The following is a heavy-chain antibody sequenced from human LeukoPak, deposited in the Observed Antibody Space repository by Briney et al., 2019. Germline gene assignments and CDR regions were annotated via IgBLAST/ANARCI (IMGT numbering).Heavy chain of an antibody. D-gene: IGHD4-17*01. CDR1: GFTFGDYA. CDR2: IRSKAYGGTT. CDR3: TRDFESYNGDYGPDY. V-gene: IGHV3-49*04. Sequence: GGSLRLSCTASGFTFGDYAMSWVRQAPGKGLEWVGFIRSKAYGGTTEYAASVKGRFTISRDDSKSIAYLQMNSLKTEDTAVYYCTRDFESYNGDYGPDYWGQGTLVTVSS. J-gene: IGHJ4*02.